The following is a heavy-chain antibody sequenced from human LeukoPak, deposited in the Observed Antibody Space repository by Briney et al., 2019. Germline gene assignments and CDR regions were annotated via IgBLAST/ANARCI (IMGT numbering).Heavy chain of an antibody. J-gene: IGHJ4*02. CDR1: GFTFSSTW. V-gene: IGHV3-7*05. Sequence: GGSLRPSCEASGFTFSSTWMSWVRQPPGKGLEWVAHIKQDASEIYYVDSVKGRFTISRDNAKNSLYLQMNSLRAEDTAFYYCARDPDSPVPFDYWGQGTLVTVSS. CDR2: IKQDASEI. D-gene: IGHD1-14*01. CDR3: ARDPDSPVPFDY.